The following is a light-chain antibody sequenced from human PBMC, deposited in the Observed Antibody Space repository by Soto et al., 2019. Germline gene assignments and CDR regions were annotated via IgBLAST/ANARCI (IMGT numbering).Light chain of an antibody. CDR1: SSNIGNNY. CDR2: ENN. V-gene: IGLV1-51*02. CDR3: GTWDSSLGGV. J-gene: IGLJ2*01. Sequence: QSELTQPPSVSAAPGQKVTISCSGSSSNIGNNYVSWYQQLPGTAPKLLIYENNKRPSGIPDRFSGSKSGTSATLGITGLQTGDEADYYCGTWDSSLGGVFGGGTKLTVL.